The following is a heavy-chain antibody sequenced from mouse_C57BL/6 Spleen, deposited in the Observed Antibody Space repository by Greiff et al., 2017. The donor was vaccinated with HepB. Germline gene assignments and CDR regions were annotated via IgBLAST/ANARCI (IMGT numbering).Heavy chain of an antibody. CDR1: GFTFSDYG. Sequence: VQLKESGGGLVKPGGSLKLSCAASGFTFSDYGMHWVRQAPEKGLEWVAYISSGSSTIYYADTVKGRFTISRDNAKNTLFLQMTSLRSEDTAMYYCARSRLNYFDYWGQGTTLTVSS. D-gene: IGHD2-2*01. CDR2: ISSGSSTI. CDR3: ARSRLNYFDY. J-gene: IGHJ2*01. V-gene: IGHV5-17*01.